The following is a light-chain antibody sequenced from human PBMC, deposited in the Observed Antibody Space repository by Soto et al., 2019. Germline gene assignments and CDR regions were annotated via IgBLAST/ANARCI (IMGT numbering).Light chain of an antibody. Sequence: EIVLTQSPAILSVSPGERATVAFGASQSISRSLAWYQQKPGQAPRLLISDASTRATGIPARFSGSGSGTEFTLTITSLQSEDFAVYYCQHYANWPLTFGGGTKVDIK. CDR3: QHYANWPLT. J-gene: IGKJ4*01. CDR1: QSISRS. V-gene: IGKV3-15*01. CDR2: DAS.